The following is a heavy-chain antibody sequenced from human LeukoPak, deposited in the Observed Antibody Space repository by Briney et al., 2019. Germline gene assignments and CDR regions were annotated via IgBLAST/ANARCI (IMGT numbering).Heavy chain of an antibody. CDR1: GGSLSSYY. D-gene: IGHD3-22*01. CDR3: ARDKGEYYDSSGYLDY. CDR2: IYYSGST. J-gene: IGHJ4*02. V-gene: IGHV4-59*01. Sequence: SETLCLTCTVSGGSLSSYYWSWIRQPPGKALEWIGYIYYSGSTNYNPALKSRVTMSVDTSKNQFSLKLSSVTAADTAVYYCARDKGEYYDSSGYLDYWGQGTLVTVSS.